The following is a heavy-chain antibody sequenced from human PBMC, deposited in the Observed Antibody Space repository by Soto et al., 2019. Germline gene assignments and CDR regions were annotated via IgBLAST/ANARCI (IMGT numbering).Heavy chain of an antibody. CDR1: GGTFSSYA. D-gene: IGHD5-12*01. CDR2: IIPIFGKT. V-gene: IGHV1-69*06. CDR3: ATNIVATIPWFDP. J-gene: IGHJ5*02. Sequence: SVKVSCKASGGTFSSYAISWVRQAPGQGLEWMGGIIPIFGKTIYAQKFQGRVTITEDTSTDTAYMELSSLRSEDTAVYYCATNIVATIPWFDPWGQGTLVTVSS.